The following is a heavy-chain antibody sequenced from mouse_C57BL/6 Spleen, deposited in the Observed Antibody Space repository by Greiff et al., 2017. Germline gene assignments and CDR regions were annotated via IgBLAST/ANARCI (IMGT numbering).Heavy chain of an antibody. V-gene: IGHV1-64*01. Sequence: QVQLLQPGAELVKPGASVRLSCKASGYTFTSYWMHWVKQRPGQGFEWIGRIHPNSGSTNYNEKFKSKATLTVDKSSSPAYMQLSSLTSEDSAVYDCARFPNYFEYWGQGTTLTVSS. CDR2: IHPNSGST. J-gene: IGHJ2*01. CDR1: GYTFTSYW. CDR3: ARFPNYFEY.